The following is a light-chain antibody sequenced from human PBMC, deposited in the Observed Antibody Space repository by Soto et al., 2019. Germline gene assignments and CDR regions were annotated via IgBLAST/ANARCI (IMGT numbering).Light chain of an antibody. J-gene: IGKJ2*01. CDR1: QSISTY. Sequence: DIQMTQSQPSLSASVGDRVTITCRASQSISTYLSWYQQKPGKAPKLLIYGAYSLESGVPSRFSGSGSGTDFTLTISSLQPEDFATYYCQQSYSTSPTFGQGTKLEIK. V-gene: IGKV1-39*01. CDR2: GAY. CDR3: QQSYSTSPT.